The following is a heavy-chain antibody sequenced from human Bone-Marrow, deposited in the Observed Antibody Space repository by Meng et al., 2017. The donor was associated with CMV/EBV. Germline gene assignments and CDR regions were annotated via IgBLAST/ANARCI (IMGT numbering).Heavy chain of an antibody. J-gene: IGHJ2*01. D-gene: IGHD3-10*01. CDR1: GLTFSSYS. CDR2: ISSSSSYI. CDR3: ARERGAEGYFDL. V-gene: IGHV3-21*01. Sequence: CAASGLTFSSYSMNWFRQAPGKGLEWVSSISSSSSYIYYADSVKGRFTISRDNAKNSLYLQMNSLRAEDTAVYYCARERGAEGYFDLWGRGTLVTVSS.